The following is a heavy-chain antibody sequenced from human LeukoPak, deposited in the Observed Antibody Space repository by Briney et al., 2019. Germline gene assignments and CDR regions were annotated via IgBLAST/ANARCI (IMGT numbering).Heavy chain of an antibody. Sequence: GGSLRLSCTVSGFTLSSYEMSWIRQAPGKGLEWVSSIDYDGGSGHYADSVKGRFTISRDNSNNTLFLHLNSLRGEDTAVYYCAKAYGTDGYYQLPIDFWGQGTLVTVSS. CDR1: GFTLSSYE. J-gene: IGHJ4*02. V-gene: IGHV3-23*01. CDR3: AKAYGTDGYYQLPIDF. D-gene: IGHD3-22*01. CDR2: IDYDGGSG.